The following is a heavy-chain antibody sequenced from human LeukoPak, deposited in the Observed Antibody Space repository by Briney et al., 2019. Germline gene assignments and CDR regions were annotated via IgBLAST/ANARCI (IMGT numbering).Heavy chain of an antibody. CDR3: ARGATMVSARFDP. V-gene: IGHV4-30-2*01. Sequence: PSETLSLTCAVSGGSISSGGYSWSWILQPPGKGLEGIGHIYHSGTTYYNPALKSRVTISLDRSKNQFSLKLSSVTAADTAVYYCARGATMVSARFDPWGQGTLVTVSS. D-gene: IGHD3-10*01. CDR2: IYHSGTT. J-gene: IGHJ5*02. CDR1: GGSISSGGYS.